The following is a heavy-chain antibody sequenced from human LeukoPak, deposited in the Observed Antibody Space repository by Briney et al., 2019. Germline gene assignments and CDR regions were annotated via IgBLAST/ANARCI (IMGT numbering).Heavy chain of an antibody. V-gene: IGHV4-59*01. CDR2: IYCSGST. D-gene: IGHD3-9*01. J-gene: IGHJ4*02. CDR3: AREYYDILTGYYRFDY. CDR1: GGSISSYY. Sequence: PSETLSLTCTVSGGSISSYYGSWIRQPPGKGLEWIGYIYCSGSTNYNPSLKSRVTISVDTSKNQFSLKLSSVTAADTAVYYCAREYYDILTGYYRFDYWGQGTLVTVSS.